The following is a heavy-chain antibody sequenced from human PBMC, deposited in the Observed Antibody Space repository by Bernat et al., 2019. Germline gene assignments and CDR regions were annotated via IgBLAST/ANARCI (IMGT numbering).Heavy chain of an antibody. CDR3: ARDGFGELYGVMDV. J-gene: IGHJ6*02. CDR2: INSDGNST. V-gene: IGHV3-74*01. D-gene: IGHD3-10*01. Sequence: EVQLVESGGGLVQPGGSLRLSCAASGFTFSSYWMHWVRQAPGKGLVWVSRINSDGNSTSYADSVKGRFTISRDNAKNTLYLQMNSLRAEDTAVYYCARDGFGELYGVMDVWGQGTTVTVSS. CDR1: GFTFSSYW.